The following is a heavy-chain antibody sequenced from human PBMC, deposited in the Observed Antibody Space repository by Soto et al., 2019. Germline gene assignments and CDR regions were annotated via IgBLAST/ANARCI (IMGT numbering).Heavy chain of an antibody. D-gene: IGHD1-26*01. CDR3: ARDGKVSGSATHWFDP. Sequence: PSETLSLTCTVSGGSISNYYWSWIRQPPGKGLEWIGCIFYSGSTNYSPSLRSRVTISVDTSKNQFSLELSSVTAADTAVYYCARDGKVSGSATHWFDPWGQGNLVTVSS. CDR1: GGSISNYY. J-gene: IGHJ5*02. V-gene: IGHV4-59*01. CDR2: IFYSGST.